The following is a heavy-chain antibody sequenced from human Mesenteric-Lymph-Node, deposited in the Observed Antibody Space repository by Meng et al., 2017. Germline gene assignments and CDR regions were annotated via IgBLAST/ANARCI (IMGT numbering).Heavy chain of an antibody. D-gene: IGHD1-1*01. Sequence: ASVKVSCKASGYTFTSYGISWVRQAPGQGLEWMGWISAYNGNTNYAQKLQGRVTMTTDTSTSTAYMELSSLRSEDTAVYYCARSWGPGAPTTTSEDAFDIWGQGTMVTVSS. CDR2: ISAYNGNT. V-gene: IGHV1-18*01. J-gene: IGHJ3*02. CDR3: ARSWGPGAPTTTSEDAFDI. CDR1: GYTFTSYG.